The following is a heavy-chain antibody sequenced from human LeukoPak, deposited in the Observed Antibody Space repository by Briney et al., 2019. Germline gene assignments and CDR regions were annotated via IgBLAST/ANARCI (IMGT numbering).Heavy chain of an antibody. D-gene: IGHD6-19*01. CDR1: GGSISSSTYY. Sequence: SETLSLTCTVSGGSISSSTYYWGWIRQPPGKGLEWIGSIYYSGSTYYNPSLKSRVTISVDTSKNQLSLKLSSVTAADTAVYYCARQWLVSPPFDYWGQGTLVTVSS. CDR3: ARQWLVSPPFDY. J-gene: IGHJ4*02. CDR2: IYYSGST. V-gene: IGHV4-39*01.